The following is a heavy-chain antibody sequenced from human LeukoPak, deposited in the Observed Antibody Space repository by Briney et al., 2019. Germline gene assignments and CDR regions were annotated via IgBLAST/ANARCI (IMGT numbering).Heavy chain of an antibody. CDR2: MQSGGST. Sequence: GSLRLSCAASGITVSSKYMSWVRQAPGKGLEWVSVMQSGGSTYYADSVKGRFTISRDNSKNTLYLQMNSLRVEDTAVYYCARDGGAGWYFDLWGRGTLVTVSS. CDR3: ARDGGAGWYFDL. CDR1: GITVSSKY. D-gene: IGHD3-16*01. V-gene: IGHV3-53*01. J-gene: IGHJ2*01.